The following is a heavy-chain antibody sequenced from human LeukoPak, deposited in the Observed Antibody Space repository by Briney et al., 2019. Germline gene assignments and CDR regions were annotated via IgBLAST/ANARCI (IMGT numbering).Heavy chain of an antibody. V-gene: IGHV3-53*01. J-gene: IGHJ4*02. Sequence: PGGSLRLSCAASGFTVSSNYMSWVRQAPGKGLEWVSVFYSDGSTYYADSVKGRFTISRDNSKNTVYLQMNSLRAEDTAVYYCARGDGYNFWDYWGQGTLVTVSS. CDR1: GFTVSSNY. CDR2: FYSDGST. CDR3: ARGDGYNFWDY. D-gene: IGHD5-24*01.